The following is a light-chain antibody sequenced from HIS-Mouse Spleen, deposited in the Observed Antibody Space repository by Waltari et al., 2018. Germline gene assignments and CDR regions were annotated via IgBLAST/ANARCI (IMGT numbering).Light chain of an antibody. CDR3: QQFNNYPLT. J-gene: IGKJ4*01. Sequence: AIQLTQSPSSLSASVGDRVTITCRASQGISSALAWYQQKPGKAPKLLIYDASSFASRVPSRFRGSGSWTDFTLTISSLQPEDFATYYCQQFNNYPLTFGGGTKVEIK. CDR2: DAS. CDR1: QGISSA. V-gene: IGKV1D-13*01.